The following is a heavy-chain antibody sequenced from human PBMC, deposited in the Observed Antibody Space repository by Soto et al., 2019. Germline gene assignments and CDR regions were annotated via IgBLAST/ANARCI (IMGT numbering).Heavy chain of an antibody. D-gene: IGHD5-12*01. CDR1: GGSISSGDYY. J-gene: IGHJ4*02. V-gene: IGHV4-30-4*01. CDR3: ARDSGMATIDY. CDR2: IYYSGST. Sequence: SETLSLTCTVSGGSISSGDYYWSWIRQPPGKGLEWIGYIYYSGSTYYNPSLKSRVTISVDTSKNQFSLKLSSVTAADTAVYYCARDSGMATIDYWGQGTLVTVSS.